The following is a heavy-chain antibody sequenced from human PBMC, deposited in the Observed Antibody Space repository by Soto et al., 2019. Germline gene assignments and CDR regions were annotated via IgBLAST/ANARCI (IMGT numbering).Heavy chain of an antibody. V-gene: IGHV3-66*01. CDR1: GFIVNNIF. CDR3: ARDILGGSYDFSH. Sequence: EVQLMESGGGLVQPGGSLRLSCAASGFIVNNIFMTWVRQAPGKVLEWLSTISSDDNTYYADSVKGRFTISRDSSKNTLYLQMTSLSAEDTAVYHCARDILGGSYDFSHGGQGSLVTVSS. CDR2: ISSDDNT. D-gene: IGHD3-3*01. J-gene: IGHJ1*01.